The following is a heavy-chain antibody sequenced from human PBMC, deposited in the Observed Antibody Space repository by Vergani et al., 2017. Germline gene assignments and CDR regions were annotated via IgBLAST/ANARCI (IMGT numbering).Heavy chain of an antibody. CDR3: ARGGSLPDYYYYYGMDV. V-gene: IGHV1-46*01. J-gene: IGHJ6*02. CDR2: INPSGGST. CDR1: GYTFTSYY. Sequence: QVQLVQSGAEVKKPGASVKVSCKASGYTFTSYYMHWVRQAPGQGLEWMGIINPSGGSTSYAQKFQGRVTMTRDTSTGTVYMELSSLRSEDTAVYYCARGGSLPDYYYYYGMDVWGQGTTVTVSS. D-gene: IGHD1-26*01.